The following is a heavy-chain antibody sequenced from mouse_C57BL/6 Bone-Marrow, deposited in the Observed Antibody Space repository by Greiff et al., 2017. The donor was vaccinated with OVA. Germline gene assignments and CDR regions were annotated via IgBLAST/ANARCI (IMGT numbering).Heavy chain of an antibody. Sequence: QVQLQQPGAELVMPGASVKLSCKASGYTFTSYWMHWVKQRPGQGLEWIGELDPSDSYTNYNQKFKGKSTLTVDKSSSTAYMQLSSLTSEDSAIYYCATSGSESLYAMDDWGQGTSVTVSS. D-gene: IGHD1-1*01. V-gene: IGHV1-69*01. CDR3: ATSGSESLYAMDD. CDR2: LDPSDSYT. CDR1: GYTFTSYW. J-gene: IGHJ4*01.